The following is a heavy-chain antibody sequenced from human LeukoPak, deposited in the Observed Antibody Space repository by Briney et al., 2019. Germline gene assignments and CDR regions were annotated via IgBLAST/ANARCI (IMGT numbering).Heavy chain of an antibody. CDR2: IKQDGSEK. CDR3: ARVITIFGVVIICIGY. V-gene: IGHV3-7*01. J-gene: IGHJ4*02. Sequence: GGSLRLSCAASGFTFSSYWMSWVRQAPGKGLEWVANIKQDGSEKYYVDSVKGRFTISRDNAKNSLYLQMNSLRAEDTAVYYCARVITIFGVVIICIGYWGQGTLVTASS. CDR1: GFTFSSYW. D-gene: IGHD3-3*01.